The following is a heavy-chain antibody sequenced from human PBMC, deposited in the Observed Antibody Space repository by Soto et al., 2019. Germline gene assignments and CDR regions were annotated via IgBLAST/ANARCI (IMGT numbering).Heavy chain of an antibody. D-gene: IGHD4-17*01. CDR1: GGSISSGGYY. V-gene: IGHV4-31*03. Sequence: QVQLQESGPGLVKPSQTLSLTCTVSGGSISSGGYYWSWIRQHPGKGLEWIGYIYYSGSTYYNPSLKSRVTISVDTSKNQFSLKLSSVTAADTAVYYCARWVPTVTPRPAPSRLGDAFDIWGQGTMVTVSS. CDR3: ARWVPTVTPRPAPSRLGDAFDI. J-gene: IGHJ3*02. CDR2: IYYSGST.